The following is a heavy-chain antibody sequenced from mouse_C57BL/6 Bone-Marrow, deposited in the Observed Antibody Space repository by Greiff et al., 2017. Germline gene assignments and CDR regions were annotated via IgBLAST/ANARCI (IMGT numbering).Heavy chain of an antibody. J-gene: IGHJ3*01. CDR1: GFTFTDYY. CDR3: ARPHYGGSRAWFAY. V-gene: IGHV7-3*01. D-gene: IGHD1-1*01. Sequence: EVQVVESGGGLVQPGGSLSLSCAASGFTFTDYYMSWVRQPPGKALEWLGFIRNKANGYTKEYSASVKDRFTISRDNSQRILYLQMNALRAEASAAYYCARPHYGGSRAWFAYWGQGTLVTVSA. CDR2: IRNKANGYTK.